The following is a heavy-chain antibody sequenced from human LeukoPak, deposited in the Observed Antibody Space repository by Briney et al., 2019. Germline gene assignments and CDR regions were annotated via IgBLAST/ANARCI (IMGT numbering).Heavy chain of an antibody. CDR2: INPNNGGT. J-gene: IGHJ4*02. V-gene: IGHV1-2*06. CDR1: GDTFTAYY. Sequence: GASMKVSCKASGDTFTAYYMHWVRQAPGQGLEWMGRINPNNGGTNYAQKFQGRVTMTRDTSISTAYTDLSRLRSDDTAVYYCARDNYDILTVYHDFNYWGQGTLVTVSS. CDR3: ARDNYDILTVYHDFNY. D-gene: IGHD3-9*01.